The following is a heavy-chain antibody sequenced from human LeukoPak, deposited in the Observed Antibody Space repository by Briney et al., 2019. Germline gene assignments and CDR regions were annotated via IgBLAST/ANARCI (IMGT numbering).Heavy chain of an antibody. V-gene: IGHV3-66*01. CDR1: GFTFSSYA. CDR3: ARDEEQYRMDV. J-gene: IGHJ6*02. Sequence: GGSLRLSCAASGFTFSSYAMSWVRQAPGKGLEWVSVIYSGGSTYYADSVKGRFTISRDNSKNTLYLQMNSLRAEDTAVYYCARDEEQYRMDVWGQGTTVTVSS. D-gene: IGHD1/OR15-1a*01. CDR2: IYSGGST.